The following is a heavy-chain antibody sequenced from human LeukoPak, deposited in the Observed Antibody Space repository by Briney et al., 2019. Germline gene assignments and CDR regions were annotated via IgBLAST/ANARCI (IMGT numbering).Heavy chain of an antibody. V-gene: IGHV3-48*01. CDR1: GFTFSSYS. CDR3: ARDRYYDSSGYRREFDY. D-gene: IGHD3-22*01. J-gene: IGHJ4*02. CDR2: ISSISSTI. Sequence: QPGGSLRLSCAASGFTFSSYSMNWVRQAPGKGLEWVSYISSISSTIYYADSVKGRFTISRDNAKNSLYLQMNSLRAEDTAVYYCARDRYYDSSGYRREFDYWGQGTLVTVSS.